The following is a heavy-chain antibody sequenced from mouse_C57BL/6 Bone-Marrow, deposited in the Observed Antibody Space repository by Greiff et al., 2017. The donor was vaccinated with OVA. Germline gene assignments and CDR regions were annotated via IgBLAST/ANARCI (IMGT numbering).Heavy chain of an antibody. V-gene: IGHV1-59*01. Sequence: VQLQQPGAELVRPGPSVKLSCKASGYTFTSYWMHWVKQRPGQGLEWIGVIDPSDSYTNYDHKFKGKATLTVDTYSSTAYMHLSSLTSEDSAFYYCASEEWLLYYDYWGQGTTLTVSS. CDR1: GYTFTSYW. CDR2: IDPSDSYT. J-gene: IGHJ2*01. CDR3: ASEEWLLYYDY. D-gene: IGHD2-3*01.